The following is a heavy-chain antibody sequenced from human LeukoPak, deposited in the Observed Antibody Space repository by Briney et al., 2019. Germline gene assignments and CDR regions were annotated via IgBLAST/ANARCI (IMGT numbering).Heavy chain of an antibody. J-gene: IGHJ4*02. CDR2: IFPGDSDT. V-gene: IGHV5-51*01. CDR3: ARESGYSRSSDFAY. D-gene: IGHD6-6*01. CDR1: GYNFGGYW. Sequence: GESLQISCKGSGYNFGGYWIGWVRQMPGKGLEWMGIIFPGDSDTRYSPSFQGQVTISADKSTNTAYLQWSSLRASDTAIYYCARESGYSRSSDFAYWGQGTLVTVSS.